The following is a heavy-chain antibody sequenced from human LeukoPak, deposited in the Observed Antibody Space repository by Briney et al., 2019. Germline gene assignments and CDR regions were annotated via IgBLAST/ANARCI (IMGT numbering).Heavy chain of an antibody. Sequence: SATLSLTCTVSGGSISSYYWTWIRPPPGKELEWIGYIYYRGTTNYNPSLKGRVTISVDTSKNQFSLKLTSVTAADTAVYYCARGDYYYYYYMDVWGKGTTVTVSS. CDR2: IYYRGTT. CDR1: GGSISSYY. CDR3: ARGDYYYYYYMDV. J-gene: IGHJ6*03. V-gene: IGHV4-59*08.